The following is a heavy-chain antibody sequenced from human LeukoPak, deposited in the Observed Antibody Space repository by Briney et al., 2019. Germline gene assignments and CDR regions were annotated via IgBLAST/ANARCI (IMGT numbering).Heavy chain of an antibody. J-gene: IGHJ4*02. V-gene: IGHV3-53*01. Sequence: GGSLRLSCAASGFTFSDVWMSWVRQAPGKGLEWVSIIYGSGSTYYADSVKGRFTISRDNSKNMVYLQLNSLRAEDTAIFYCVQIPGGGYWGQGTLVTVSS. CDR1: GFTFSDVW. D-gene: IGHD5-24*01. CDR2: IYGSGST. CDR3: VQIPGGGY.